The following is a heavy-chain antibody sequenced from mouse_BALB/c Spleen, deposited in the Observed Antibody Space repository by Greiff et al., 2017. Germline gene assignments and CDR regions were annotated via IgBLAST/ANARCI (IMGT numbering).Heavy chain of an antibody. J-gene: IGHJ2*01. CDR3: ARGGFITTVPYYFDY. V-gene: IGHV5-6-5*01. D-gene: IGHD1-1*01. CDR2: ISSGGST. Sequence: DVKLVESGGGLVKPGGSLKLSCAASGFTFSSYAMSWVRQTPEKRLEWVASISSGGSTYYPDSVKGRFTISRDNARNILYLQMSSLRSEDTAMYYCARGGFITTVPYYFDYWGQGTTLTVSS. CDR1: GFTFSSYA.